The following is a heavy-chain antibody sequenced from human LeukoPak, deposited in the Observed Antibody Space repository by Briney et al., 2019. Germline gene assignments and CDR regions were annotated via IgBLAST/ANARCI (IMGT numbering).Heavy chain of an antibody. V-gene: IGHV3-7*01. CDR3: ARWRSGRSEFAY. D-gene: IGHD6-19*01. CDR1: GFTFSDYW. J-gene: IGHJ4*02. Sequence: GGSLRLSCVASGFTFSDYWMAWVRQAPGKGLEWVANIKQDGRSIEYGDSLKGRFTISRGNAENSLFLQMNSLRAEDTAVYYCARWRSGRSEFAYWGQGTLVTVSS. CDR2: IKQDGRSI.